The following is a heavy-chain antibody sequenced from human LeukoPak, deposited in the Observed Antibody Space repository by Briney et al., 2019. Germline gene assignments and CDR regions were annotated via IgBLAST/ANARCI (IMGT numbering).Heavy chain of an antibody. J-gene: IGHJ4*02. CDR1: GFSFSSFW. Sequence: GGSLRLSCVASGFSFSSFWMTWVRQAPGKGLEWVANINQEGSEKNYADSVKGRFIISRDNAKNSVYLQLNSLTAEDTAAYYCARDGGVTGYDLLDYWGQGTLVTVSS. V-gene: IGHV3-7*01. CDR3: ARDGGVTGYDLLDY. D-gene: IGHD5-12*01. CDR2: INQEGSEK.